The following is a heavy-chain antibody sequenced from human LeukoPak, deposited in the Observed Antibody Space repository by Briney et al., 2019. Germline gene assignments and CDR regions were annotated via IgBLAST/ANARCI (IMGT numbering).Heavy chain of an antibody. J-gene: IGHJ3*02. CDR3: ARRDGNPSNFDI. CDR2: TYPGDSDI. V-gene: IGHV5-51*01. Sequence: GESLKISCKGSGYIFTNYWVGWVRQMPGKGLEWMGITYPGDSDIRYSPSFQGQVTISADKSISTAYLQWSSLKASDTAMYYCARRDGNPSNFDIWGPGTKVIVSS. D-gene: IGHD1-26*01. CDR1: GYIFTNYW.